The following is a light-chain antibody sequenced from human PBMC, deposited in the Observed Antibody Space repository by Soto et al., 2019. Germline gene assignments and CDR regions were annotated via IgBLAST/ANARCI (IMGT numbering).Light chain of an antibody. CDR2: GAS. CDR3: QQYGNSFVG. CDR1: QSVSSTY. V-gene: IGKV3-20*01. Sequence: EIVLTQSPGTLSLSPGERATLSCRASQSVSSTYLAWYQHRPGQAPSLLIYGASSRATGIPDRFSGSGSGTDFTLIISRLEPEDFAVYYCQQYGNSFVGFGQGTKVDI. J-gene: IGKJ1*01.